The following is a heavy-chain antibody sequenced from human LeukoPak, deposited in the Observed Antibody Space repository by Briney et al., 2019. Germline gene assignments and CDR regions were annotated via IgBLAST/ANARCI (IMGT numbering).Heavy chain of an antibody. J-gene: IGHJ4*02. CDR1: GFTCSNYA. CDR2: ISGSGVST. CDR3: AFSRGGEILASFDY. V-gene: IGHV3-23*01. D-gene: IGHD3-10*01. Sequence: GGSLRLSCAASGFTCSNYAMTWVRQAPGKGLEWVSGISGSGVSTYYADSVKGRFTISRDNSKNTLYLQMNSLTAEDTALYYCAFSRGGEILASFDYWGQGTLVTVSS.